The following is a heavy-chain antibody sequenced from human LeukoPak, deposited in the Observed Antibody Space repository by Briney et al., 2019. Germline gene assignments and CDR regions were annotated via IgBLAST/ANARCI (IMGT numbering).Heavy chain of an antibody. V-gene: IGHV4-39*07. CDR1: SVSITSGSHY. CDR3: ARVPYSTRLYYMDV. Sequence: PSETLSLTCTVSSVSITSGSHYWGWVRQPPGKGLEWIGSIFYSGSTYYNLSLKSRVTMSVDTSKNQFSLKLTSVTAADTAVYYCARVPYSTRLYYMDVWGKGTTVTVSS. D-gene: IGHD6-13*01. CDR2: IFYSGST. J-gene: IGHJ6*03.